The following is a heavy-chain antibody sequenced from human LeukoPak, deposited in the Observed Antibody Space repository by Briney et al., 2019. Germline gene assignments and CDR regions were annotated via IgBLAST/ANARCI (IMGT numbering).Heavy chain of an antibody. CDR1: GYIFTSYH. J-gene: IGHJ4*02. CDR3: ATMDGSGRRGYFDY. D-gene: IGHD3-10*01. Sequence: ASVKVSCKASGYIFTSYHMHWVRQAPGQGLEWMGIINPSGGTTNYAQKFRGRVTMTRDMSTSTVYMELSSLRSEDTAVYYCATMDGSGRRGYFDYWGQGTLVTVSS. CDR2: INPSGGTT. V-gene: IGHV1-46*01.